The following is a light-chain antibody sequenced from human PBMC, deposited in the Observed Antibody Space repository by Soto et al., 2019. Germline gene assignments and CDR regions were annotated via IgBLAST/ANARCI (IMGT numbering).Light chain of an antibody. CDR1: QSISSW. CDR2: KAS. V-gene: IGKV1-5*03. Sequence: DIQMTQSPSTLSASVGDRVTITCRASQSISSWLAWYQKKPGKATKLLIYKASCLESGVPSRFSGSGSGTEFTLTISSLQPDDFATYYCEQYNNNWRTVGQGTKV. CDR3: EQYNNNWRT. J-gene: IGKJ1*01.